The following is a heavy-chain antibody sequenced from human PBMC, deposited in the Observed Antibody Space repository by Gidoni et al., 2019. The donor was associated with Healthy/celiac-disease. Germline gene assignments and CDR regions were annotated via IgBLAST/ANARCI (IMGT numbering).Heavy chain of an antibody. J-gene: IGHJ4*02. CDR2: ISYDGSNK. V-gene: IGHV3-30*18. CDR3: AKDWGWDLLYYFDY. Sequence: QVQLVESGGGVVQPGRSLRPSCAASGFTFSSYGMHWVRQAPGKGLEWVAVISYDGSNKYYADSVKGRFTISRDNSKNTLYLQMNRLRAEDTAVFYCAKDWGWDLLYYFDYWGQGTLVTVSS. CDR1: GFTFSSYG. D-gene: IGHD1-26*01.